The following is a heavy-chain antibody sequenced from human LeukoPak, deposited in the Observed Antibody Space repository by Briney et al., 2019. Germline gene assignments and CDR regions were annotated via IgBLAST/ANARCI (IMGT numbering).Heavy chain of an antibody. CDR1: GGSISSYY. J-gene: IGHJ1*01. V-gene: IGHV4-59*01. D-gene: IGHD3-22*01. CDR2: IYYSGST. Sequence: SETLSLTCTVSGGSISSYYWSWIRQPPGKELEWIGYIYYSGSTNYNPSLKSRVTISVDTSKNQFSLKLSSVTAADTAMYYCARVEAYDSSGYYRAEYFQHWGQGTLVTVSS. CDR3: ARVEAYDSSGYYRAEYFQH.